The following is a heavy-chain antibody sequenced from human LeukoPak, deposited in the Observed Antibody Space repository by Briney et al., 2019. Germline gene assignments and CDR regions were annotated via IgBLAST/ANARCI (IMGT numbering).Heavy chain of an antibody. Sequence: SETLSLTCAVYGGSFSGYYWSWIRQPPGKGLEWIGEINHSGSTNYNPSLKSRVTISVDTSKNQFSLKLSSVAAADTAVYYCARRYSSGWPAKYNWFDPWGQGTLVTVSS. V-gene: IGHV4-34*01. CDR2: INHSGST. CDR3: ARRYSSGWPAKYNWFDP. D-gene: IGHD6-19*01. CDR1: GGSFSGYY. J-gene: IGHJ5*02.